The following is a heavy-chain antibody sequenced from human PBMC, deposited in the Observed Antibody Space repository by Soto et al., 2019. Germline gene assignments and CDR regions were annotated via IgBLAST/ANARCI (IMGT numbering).Heavy chain of an antibody. CDR2: ISYDGSNK. D-gene: IGHD3-3*01. CDR1: GFTFSSYA. Sequence: GGSLRLSCAASGFTFSSYAMHWVRQAPGKGLEWVAVISYDGSNKYYADSVKGRFTISRDNSKNTLYLQMNSLRAEDTAVYYCARDEWLYTSFIDGMDVWGQGTTVTVSS. CDR3: ARDEWLYTSFIDGMDV. J-gene: IGHJ6*02. V-gene: IGHV3-30-3*01.